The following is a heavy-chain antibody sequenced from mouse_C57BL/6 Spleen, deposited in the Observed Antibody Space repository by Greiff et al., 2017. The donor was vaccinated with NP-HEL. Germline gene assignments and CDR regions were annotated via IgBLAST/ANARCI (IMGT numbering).Heavy chain of an antibody. J-gene: IGHJ4*01. V-gene: IGHV14-2*01. CDR2: IDPEDGET. CDR1: GFTITDYY. Sequence: IQLQQSGAELVKPGASVKLSCTASGFTITDYYMHWVKQRTEQGLEWIGRIDPEDGETKYAPKFQGKATITADTSSNTAYLQLSSLTSEDTAVYYCARGDYGSLYAMDYWGQGTSVTVSS. D-gene: IGHD1-1*01. CDR3: ARGDYGSLYAMDY.